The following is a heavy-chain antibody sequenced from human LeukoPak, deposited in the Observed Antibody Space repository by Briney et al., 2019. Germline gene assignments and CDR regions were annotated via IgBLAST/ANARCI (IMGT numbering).Heavy chain of an antibody. J-gene: IGHJ4*02. V-gene: IGHV3-23*01. CDR1: GFTFSSYA. CDR3: AKDREVRFLEWLFPYFDY. CDR2: LTGSGGST. Sequence: GGSLRLSCVASGFTFSSYAMNWVRQAPGKGLEWVAGLTGSGGSTYYADSVKGRFTISRDNSKNTLYLQMNSLRAEDTAVYYCAKDREVRFLEWLFPYFDYWGQGTLVTVSS. D-gene: IGHD3-3*01.